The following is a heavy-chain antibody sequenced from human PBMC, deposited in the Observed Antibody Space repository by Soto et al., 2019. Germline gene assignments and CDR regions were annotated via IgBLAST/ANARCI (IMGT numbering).Heavy chain of an antibody. D-gene: IGHD1-26*01. J-gene: IGHJ4*02. CDR2: IPSDGTDV. CDR1: GFTFRNYW. CDR3: IRDDPGLGIDH. V-gene: IGHV3-74*03. Sequence: EVQLVESGGGLVQPGGPLRLSCEASGFTFRNYWMHWVRQPPGKGPEWVSNIPSDGTDVTYADFVRGRFTISRDDAKNTLYLQMDSLRVEDTAMYYCIRDDPGLGIDHWGQGTLVTVSS.